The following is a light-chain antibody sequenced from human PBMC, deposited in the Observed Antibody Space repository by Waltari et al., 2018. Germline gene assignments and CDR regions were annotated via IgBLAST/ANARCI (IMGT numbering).Light chain of an antibody. V-gene: IGKV4-1*01. J-gene: IGKJ4*01. Sequence: DIVMTQSPDSLAASLGERATINCQSSQSVLYSSNNKNYLAWYQQKPGQPPKLLIYWASTRESGVPDRFSGSGSGTDFTLTISSLQAEDVAVYYCQQYYSTPPTFGGGTKVEIK. CDR1: QSVLYSSNNKNY. CDR3: QQYYSTPPT. CDR2: WAS.